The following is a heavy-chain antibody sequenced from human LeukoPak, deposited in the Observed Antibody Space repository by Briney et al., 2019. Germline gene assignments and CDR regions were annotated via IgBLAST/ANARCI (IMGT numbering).Heavy chain of an antibody. D-gene: IGHD3-9*01. J-gene: IGHJ4*02. CDR1: GLTFSSYA. V-gene: IGHV3-23*01. CDR3: ARDNERYLPTSPGDY. Sequence: QPGGSLRLSCAASGLTFSSYAMSWVRQAPGKGLEWVSAISGSGGSTYYADSVKGRFTISRDNSKNTLYLQMNSLRAEDTAVYYCARDNERYLPTSPGDYWGQGTLVTVSS. CDR2: ISGSGGST.